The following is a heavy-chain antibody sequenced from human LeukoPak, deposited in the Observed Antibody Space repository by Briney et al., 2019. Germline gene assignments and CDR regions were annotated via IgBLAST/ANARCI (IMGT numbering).Heavy chain of an antibody. CDR2: ISYDGSNK. D-gene: IGHD3-9*01. CDR3: ARTSQRYFDWVLAGAFDI. V-gene: IGHV3-30-3*01. J-gene: IGHJ3*02. Sequence: GGSLRLSCAASGFTFSSYAMHWVRQAPGKGLEWVAVISYDGSNKYYADSVKGRFTISRDNSKNTLYLQMNSLRAEDTAVYYCARTSQRYFDWVLAGAFDIWGQGTMVTVSS. CDR1: GFTFSSYA.